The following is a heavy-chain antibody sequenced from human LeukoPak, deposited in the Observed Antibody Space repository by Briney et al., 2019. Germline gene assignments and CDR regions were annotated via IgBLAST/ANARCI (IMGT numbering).Heavy chain of an antibody. V-gene: IGHV3-48*03. Sequence: GGSLGLSCAASGFTFSSYEMNWVRQAPGKGLEWVSYISSSGSTIYYADSVKGRFTISRDNAKNSLYLQMNSLRAEDTAVYYCARDRYYDSSGYYGGSDFDYWGQGTLVTVS. D-gene: IGHD3-22*01. CDR1: GFTFSSYE. J-gene: IGHJ4*02. CDR2: ISSSGSTI. CDR3: ARDRYYDSSGYYGGSDFDY.